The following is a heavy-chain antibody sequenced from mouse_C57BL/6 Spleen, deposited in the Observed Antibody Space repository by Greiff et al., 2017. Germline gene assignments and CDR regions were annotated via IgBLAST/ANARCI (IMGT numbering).Heavy chain of an antibody. J-gene: IGHJ2*01. CDR1: GYTFTSYW. V-gene: IGHV1-50*01. CDR3: ARSNGHYFDY. Sequence: QVQLQQSGAELVKPGASVKLSCKASGYTFTSYWMQWVKQRPGQGLEWIGEIDPSDSYTNYNQKFKGKATLTVDTSSSTAYMQLSSLTSEDSAVYYCARSNGHYFDYWGQGTTLTVSS. D-gene: IGHD1-1*02. CDR2: IDPSDSYT.